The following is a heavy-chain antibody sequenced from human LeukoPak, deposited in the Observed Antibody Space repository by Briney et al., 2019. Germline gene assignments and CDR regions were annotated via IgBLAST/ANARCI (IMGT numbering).Heavy chain of an antibody. D-gene: IGHD3-22*01. V-gene: IGHV1-69*06. J-gene: IGHJ4*02. CDR2: IIPIFGTA. Sequence: ASVKVSCKASGGTFSSYAISWVRQAPGQGLEWMGGIIPIFGTANYAQKFQGRVTITADKSTSTAYMELSSLRSEDTAVYYCARGYYDTPTDYWGQGTLVTVSS. CDR3: ARGYYDTPTDY. CDR1: GGTFSSYA.